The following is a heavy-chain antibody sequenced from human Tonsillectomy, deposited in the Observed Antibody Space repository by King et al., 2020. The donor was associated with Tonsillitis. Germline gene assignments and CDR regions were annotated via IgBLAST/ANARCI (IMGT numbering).Heavy chain of an antibody. V-gene: IGHV5-10-1*01. J-gene: IGHJ4*02. CDR3: ARHGTSGWEGTDY. CDR1: GYNFTSYW. Sequence: QLVQSGAEVKKPGESLWISCKGSGYNFTSYWVSWVRQMPGKGLEWMGRIDPTDSYTNYSPSFQGHVTMSADKSMSTAYLQWSSLKASGTAMYYCARHGTSGWEGTDYWGQGTLVTVSS. CDR2: IDPTDSYT. D-gene: IGHD6-19*01.